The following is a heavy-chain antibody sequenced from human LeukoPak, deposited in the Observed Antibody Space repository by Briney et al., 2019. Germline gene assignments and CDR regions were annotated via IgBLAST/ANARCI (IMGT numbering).Heavy chain of an antibody. CDR1: GYTFTGYY. V-gene: IGHV1-2*02. D-gene: IGHD3-22*01. CDR2: INPNSGGT. Sequence: GASVKVSCKASGYTFTGYYMHWVRQAPGQGLEWMGWINPNSGGTNYAQKFQGRGTMTRDTSISTAYMELSRLRSDDTAVYYCARARRITMIVVANNWFDPWGQGTLVTVSS. CDR3: ARARRITMIVVANNWFDP. J-gene: IGHJ5*02.